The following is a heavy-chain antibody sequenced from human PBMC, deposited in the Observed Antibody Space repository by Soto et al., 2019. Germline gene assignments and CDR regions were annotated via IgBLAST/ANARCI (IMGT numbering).Heavy chain of an antibody. V-gene: IGHV1-8*01. CDR3: ARPLYDFLTGPVYTWFDP. CDR2: MNPNSGNT. J-gene: IGHJ5*02. Sequence: ASVKVSCKASGYTFTSYDINCVRQATGQGFEYLGWMNPNSGNTGYVKKFQGRVTMTRDTSMSTAYMELSSLRSEDTAGYYCARPLYDFLTGPVYTWFDPWXKGTLVPVSS. CDR1: GYTFTSYD. D-gene: IGHD3-9*01.